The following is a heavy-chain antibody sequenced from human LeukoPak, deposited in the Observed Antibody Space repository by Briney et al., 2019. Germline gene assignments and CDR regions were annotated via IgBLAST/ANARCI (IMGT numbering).Heavy chain of an antibody. D-gene: IGHD2/OR15-2a*01. Sequence: GGSLRLSCAASGFTLSGYSMNWVRQSPGKGLDWVSSISSSSSYIYYADSVKGRFTISRDNARNSLYLQMNSLRAEDTAVYYCARAIVRYYFDYWGQGTLVTVSS. CDR1: GFTLSGYS. J-gene: IGHJ4*02. CDR2: ISSSSSYI. CDR3: ARAIVRYYFDY. V-gene: IGHV3-21*01.